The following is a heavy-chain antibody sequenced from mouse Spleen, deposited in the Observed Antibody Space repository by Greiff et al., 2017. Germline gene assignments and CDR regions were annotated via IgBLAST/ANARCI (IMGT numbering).Heavy chain of an antibody. V-gene: IGHV1-18*01. Sequence: VQLQQSGPELVKPGASVKIPCKASGYTFTDYNMDWVKQSHGKSLEWIGDINPNNGGTFYNQKFKGKATLTVDKSSSTAYMELRSLTSEDTAVYYCARRGRYYAMDYWGQGTSVTVSS. CDR3: ARRGRYYAMDY. CDR1: GYTFTDYN. J-gene: IGHJ4*01. CDR2: INPNNGGT.